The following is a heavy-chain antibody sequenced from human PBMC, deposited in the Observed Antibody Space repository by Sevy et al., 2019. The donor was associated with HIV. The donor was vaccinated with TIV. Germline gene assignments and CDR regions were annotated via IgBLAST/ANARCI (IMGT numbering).Heavy chain of an antibody. V-gene: IGHV4-30-4*01. CDR1: GGSVSNGDYY. D-gene: IGHD5-12*01. Sequence: SETLSLTCDVSGGSVSNGDYYWSWIRQPPGKGLAWFGYIYYSGSGYYNPFLKSRVTISVDTSKNQFSLKLKSVTAADTAIYYCASKRGYTHGPFESWGQGTLVTVSS. CDR3: ASKRGYTHGPFES. J-gene: IGHJ4*02. CDR2: IYYSGSG.